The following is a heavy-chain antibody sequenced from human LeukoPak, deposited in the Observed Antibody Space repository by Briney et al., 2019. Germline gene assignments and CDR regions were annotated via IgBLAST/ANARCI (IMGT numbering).Heavy chain of an antibody. Sequence: GGSLRLSCTASGVTLSNYAMHWVRRPPGRGLEWVAVISFDGTNKYYGDSVEGRFSVSRDNSKNAVYLQMNSLRPDDTAMYYCATDYGDYEPIDYWGQGTLVTVSS. J-gene: IGHJ4*02. CDR3: ATDYGDYEPIDY. CDR1: GVTLSNYA. D-gene: IGHD4-17*01. V-gene: IGHV3-30*04. CDR2: ISFDGTNK.